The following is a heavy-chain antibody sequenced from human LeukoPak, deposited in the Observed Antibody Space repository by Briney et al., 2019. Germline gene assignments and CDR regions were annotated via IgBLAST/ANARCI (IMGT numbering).Heavy chain of an antibody. CDR3: ARGDERLGELFDY. Sequence: ASVKVSCKTSGYTFTSYYMHWVRQPPGQGLEWIGIINPSGGSTSYAQKFQGRVTMTRDTSTSTVYMELSSLRSEDTAVYYCARGDERLGELFDYWGQGTLVTVSS. CDR1: GYTFTSYY. CDR2: INPSGGST. V-gene: IGHV1-46*01. J-gene: IGHJ4*02. D-gene: IGHD3-16*01.